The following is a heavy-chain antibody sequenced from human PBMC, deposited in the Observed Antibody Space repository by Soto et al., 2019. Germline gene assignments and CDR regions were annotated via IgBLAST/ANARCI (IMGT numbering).Heavy chain of an antibody. CDR1: GYTFTSYG. D-gene: IGHD3-3*01. V-gene: IGHV1-18*01. CDR3: ARAPGGYDFWGGYYHYYYGMDV. CDR2: ISAYNGNT. J-gene: IGHJ6*02. Sequence: ASVKVSCKASGYTFTSYGINWVRQAPGRGLEWMGWISAYNGNTNYAQKLQGRVTMTTDTSTSTAYMELRSLRSDDTAVYYCARAPGGYDFWGGYYHYYYGMDVWGQGTTVTVSS.